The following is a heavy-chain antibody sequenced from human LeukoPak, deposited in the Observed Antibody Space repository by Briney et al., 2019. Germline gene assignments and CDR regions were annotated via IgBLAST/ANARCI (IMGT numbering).Heavy chain of an antibody. Sequence: GESLKISCKGSGYSFSSYWISWVRQMPGKGLEWMGIIYPGDSDTRYSPSFQDQVTISADKSISTAYLQWSSLKASDTAMYYCVRRGRDGYNYFDFWGLGTLVTVSS. V-gene: IGHV5-51*01. D-gene: IGHD5-24*01. CDR3: VRRGRDGYNYFDF. CDR1: GYSFSSYW. CDR2: IYPGDSDT. J-gene: IGHJ4*02.